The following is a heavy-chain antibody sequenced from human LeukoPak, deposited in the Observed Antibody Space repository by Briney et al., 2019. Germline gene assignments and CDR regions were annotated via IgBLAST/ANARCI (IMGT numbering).Heavy chain of an antibody. CDR3: ARGGRDSITMVRGAKAYYFDY. CDR2: IYTSGST. Sequence: SETLSLTCTVSGGSISSYYWSWIRQPAGKGLEWIGRIYTSGSTNYNPSLKSRVTISVDTSKNQFSLKLSSVTAADTAVYYCARGGRDSITMVRGAKAYYFDYWGQGTLVTVSS. V-gene: IGHV4-4*07. D-gene: IGHD3-10*01. J-gene: IGHJ4*02. CDR1: GGSISSYY.